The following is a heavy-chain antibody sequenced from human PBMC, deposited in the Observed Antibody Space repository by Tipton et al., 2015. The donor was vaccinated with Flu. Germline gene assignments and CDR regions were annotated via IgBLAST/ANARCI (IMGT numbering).Heavy chain of an antibody. CDR1: GGSVSSGSYY. Sequence: TLSLTCTVSGGSVSSGSYYWSWIRQPPGEGLEWIGYIYYSGSTYYNPSLKSRVTISVDTSENQFSLKLRSVTATDTAVYYCARRDFSNYVSEPKNWFHPWGQGTPVTVSS. CDR3: ARRDFSNYVSEPKNWFHP. J-gene: IGHJ5*02. CDR2: IYYSGST. V-gene: IGHV4-61*01. D-gene: IGHD4-11*01.